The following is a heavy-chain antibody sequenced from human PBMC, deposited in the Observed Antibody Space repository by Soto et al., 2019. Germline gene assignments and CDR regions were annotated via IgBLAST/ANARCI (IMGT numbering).Heavy chain of an antibody. CDR2: INHRGST. V-gene: IGHV4-34*01. CDR1: GGSFSVSY. D-gene: IGHD3-3*01. CDR3: ARLRFDFWSGDYNYYYSGMDV. J-gene: IGHJ6*02. Sequence: PSETLSLTCSSYGGSFSVSYGTWILKHPGKGREGIGEINHRGSTNYNPSLKSRVTISVDTSKNQFSRKLSSVTAADTAVYYCARLRFDFWSGDYNYYYSGMDVWGQGTTVTVSS.